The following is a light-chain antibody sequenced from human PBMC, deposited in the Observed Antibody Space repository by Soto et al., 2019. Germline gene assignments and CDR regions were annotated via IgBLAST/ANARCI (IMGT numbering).Light chain of an antibody. CDR3: QQYDNLPYT. Sequence: DIQMTQSPSSLSASVGNRVTITCQASQDISNYLHWYQQKPGKAPTLLIYDASNLKTGVPARLSGSGSGTDFTFNISSLQPEDIAIYYCQQYDNLPYTVGQGTKLDIK. CDR1: QDISNY. J-gene: IGKJ2*01. CDR2: DAS. V-gene: IGKV1-33*01.